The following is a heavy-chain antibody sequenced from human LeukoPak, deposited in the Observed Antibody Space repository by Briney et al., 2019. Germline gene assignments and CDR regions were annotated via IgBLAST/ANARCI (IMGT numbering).Heavy chain of an antibody. V-gene: IGHV3-23*01. J-gene: IGHJ4*02. CDR2: MSGDATST. CDR3: AKRTSGSSWYSSDS. Sequence: GGSLRLSCAASGFTFSSFAMNWVRLATGKGLEWDSTMSGDATSTYYADSVKCRFTIPRDNSKNALYVQMNSRRADDTAVYYCAKRTSGSSWYSSDSWGQGTLVTVSS. D-gene: IGHD6-13*01. CDR1: GFTFSSFA.